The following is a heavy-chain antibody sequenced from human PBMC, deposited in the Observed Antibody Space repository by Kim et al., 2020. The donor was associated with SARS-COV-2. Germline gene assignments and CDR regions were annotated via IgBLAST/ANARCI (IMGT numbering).Heavy chain of an antibody. V-gene: IGHV3-11*04. D-gene: IGHD5-18*01. Sequence: YYADSVNSRFTISRENAKNSLYLQMNSLRAEDTAVYYCARGRADTAMVDYWGQGTLVTVSS. J-gene: IGHJ4*02. CDR3: ARGRADTAMVDY.